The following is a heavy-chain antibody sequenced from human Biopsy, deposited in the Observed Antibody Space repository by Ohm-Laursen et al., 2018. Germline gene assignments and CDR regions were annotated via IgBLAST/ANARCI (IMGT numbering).Heavy chain of an antibody. V-gene: IGHV4-31*01. CDR2: IFNSANT. D-gene: IGHD3-22*01. CDR1: GGSISSGGSY. CDR3: ARGDYFDSNGYFWFDP. J-gene: IGHJ5*02. Sequence: SETLSFTCIVSGGSISSGGSYWSWIRQRPGKGLEWIGYIFNSANTYYNPSLKNLITISGDTSKNQFSLKLNSVTAADTAVYYCARGDYFDSNGYFWFDPWGQGTLVTVSS.